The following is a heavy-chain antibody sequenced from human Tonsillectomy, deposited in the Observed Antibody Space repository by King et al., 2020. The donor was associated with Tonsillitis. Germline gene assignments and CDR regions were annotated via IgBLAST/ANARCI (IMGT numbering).Heavy chain of an antibody. CDR2: IYSGGST. V-gene: IGHV3-66*01. D-gene: IGHD6-13*01. J-gene: IGHJ4*02. Sequence: DVQLVESGGGLVQPGGSLRLSCAASGFTVSSNYMNWVRQAPGKGLEWVSVIYSGGSTYYADSVKGRFTISRDNSKNTLYLKMNSLRAADTAVYYCARSPPYRSSWCLRFWGQGTLVTVSS. CDR1: GFTVSSNY. CDR3: ARSPPYRSSWCLRF.